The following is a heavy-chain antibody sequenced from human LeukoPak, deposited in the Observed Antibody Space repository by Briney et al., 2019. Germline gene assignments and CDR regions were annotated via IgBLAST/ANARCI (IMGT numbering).Heavy chain of an antibody. CDR2: ISGSGGST. V-gene: IGHV3-23*01. Sequence: PGGSLRLSCAASGFTSSTYAMSWVRQAPGKGLEWVSAISGSGGSTYYADSVKGRFTISRDNAKNSLYLQMNSLRAEDTAVYYCARDPTREDGYNSNWGQGTLVTVSS. CDR1: GFTSSTYA. CDR3: ARDPTREDGYNSN. D-gene: IGHD5-24*01. J-gene: IGHJ4*02.